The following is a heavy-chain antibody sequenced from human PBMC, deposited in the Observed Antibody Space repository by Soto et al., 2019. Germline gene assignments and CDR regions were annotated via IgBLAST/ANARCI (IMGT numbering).Heavy chain of an antibody. J-gene: IGHJ4*02. CDR1: GFTFSSYS. Sequence: GGSLRLSCAASGFTFSSYSMNWVRQAPGKGLEWVSSISSSSSYIYYADSVKGRFTISRDNTKNSLYLQMNSLRAEDTAVYYCARGRSEAVADPFDYWGQGTLVTVSS. CDR2: ISSSSSYI. D-gene: IGHD6-19*01. V-gene: IGHV3-21*01. CDR3: ARGRSEAVADPFDY.